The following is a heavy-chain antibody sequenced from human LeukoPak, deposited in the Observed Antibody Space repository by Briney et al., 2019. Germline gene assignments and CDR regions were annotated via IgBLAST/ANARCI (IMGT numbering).Heavy chain of an antibody. CDR2: ISAYNGNT. CDR1: GYTFTSYG. Sequence: ASVKVSCKASGYTFTSYGISWVRQAPGQGLEWMGWISAYNGNTNYAQKFQGRVTMTRDTSISTAYMELSRLRSDDTAVYYCARRTQSLDYWGQGTLVTVSS. CDR3: ARRTQSLDY. J-gene: IGHJ4*02. D-gene: IGHD1-7*01. V-gene: IGHV1-18*01.